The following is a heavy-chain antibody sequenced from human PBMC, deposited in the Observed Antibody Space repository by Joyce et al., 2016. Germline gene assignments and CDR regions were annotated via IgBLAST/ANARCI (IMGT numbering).Heavy chain of an antibody. V-gene: IGHV3-21*01. Sequence: EVQLVESGGGLVKPGGSLRLSCAASGFTFSAYTIDWVRQAPGKGLEWVSSITSSSSYIFYADSVKGRFTIPRDNAKNSLYLQMNSLRAEDTAVYYCARFSTAATLYYFDYWGQGTLVTVSS. CDR2: ITSSSSYI. CDR3: ARFSTAATLYYFDY. J-gene: IGHJ4*02. D-gene: IGHD2-15*01. CDR1: GFTFSAYT.